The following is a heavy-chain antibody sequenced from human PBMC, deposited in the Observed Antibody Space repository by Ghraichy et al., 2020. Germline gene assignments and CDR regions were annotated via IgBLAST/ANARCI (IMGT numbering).Heavy chain of an antibody. V-gene: IGHV4-59*08. Sequence: LSLTCSVSGGSISGYYWTWIRQPPGKGLEWIGYLYYTGSTNYNPSLKSRVTISVDTSKNQFSLKLSSVTAADTAVYYCARGSITYYYGMDVWGQGTTVTVSS. CDR2: LYYTGST. D-gene: IGHD1-14*01. CDR1: GGSISGYY. CDR3: ARGSITYYYGMDV. J-gene: IGHJ6*02.